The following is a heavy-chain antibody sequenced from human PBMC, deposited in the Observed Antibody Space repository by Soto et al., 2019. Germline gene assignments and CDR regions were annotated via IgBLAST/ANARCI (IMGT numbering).Heavy chain of an antibody. CDR1: GYTFTSYG. Sequence: GASVKVSCKASGYTFTSYGISWVRQAPGQGLEWMGWISAYNGNTNYAQKLQGRVTMTTDTSTSTAYMELRSSVTAADTAVYYCASEPIRGLYCSSTSCFLDYWGQGTLVTVSS. D-gene: IGHD2-2*01. CDR2: ISAYNGNT. J-gene: IGHJ4*02. V-gene: IGHV1-18*04. CDR3: ASEPIRGLYCSSTSCFLDY.